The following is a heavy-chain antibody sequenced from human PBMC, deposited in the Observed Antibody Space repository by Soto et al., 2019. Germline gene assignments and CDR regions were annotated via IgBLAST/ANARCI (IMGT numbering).Heavy chain of an antibody. Sequence: EVQLVESGGGLVQPGMSLRLSCAASGFTFDDYAMHWVRQAPGKGLEWVSGITWNSGTIDYADSVKGRFTMSRDNAKNSLYLQMNSLRPDDTALYYCAKASGVSPSFGLSYWGQGTLVIVSS. CDR2: ITWNSGTI. V-gene: IGHV3-9*01. D-gene: IGHD3-10*01. CDR1: GFTFDDYA. CDR3: AKASGVSPSFGLSY. J-gene: IGHJ4*01.